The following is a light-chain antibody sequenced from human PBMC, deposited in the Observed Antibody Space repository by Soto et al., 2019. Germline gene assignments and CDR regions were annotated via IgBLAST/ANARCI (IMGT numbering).Light chain of an antibody. Sequence: QAVVTQPPSASGTPGQRVTISCSGSSSNIGSYTVNWYQQVPGTAPKLLIYSNNQRPSGVPDRFSGSKSGTSASLAISGLQSEDEADYYCAAWDDTLNGVVFGGGTKLTVL. V-gene: IGLV1-44*01. CDR1: SSNIGSYT. CDR3: AAWDDTLNGVV. CDR2: SNN. J-gene: IGLJ2*01.